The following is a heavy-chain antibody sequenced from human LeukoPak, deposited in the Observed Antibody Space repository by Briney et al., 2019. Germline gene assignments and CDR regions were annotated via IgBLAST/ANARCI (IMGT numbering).Heavy chain of an antibody. CDR3: AGHYYGSGSYYRGYFDY. CDR1: GFTFSSYA. D-gene: IGHD3-10*01. Sequence: PGGSLRLSCAASGFTFSSYAMSWVRQAPGKGLEWVSAISGSGGSTYYADSVKGRFTISRDNSKNTLYLQMNSLRAEDTAVYYCAGHYYGSGSYYRGYFDYWGQGTLVTVSS. V-gene: IGHV3-23*01. CDR2: ISGSGGST. J-gene: IGHJ4*02.